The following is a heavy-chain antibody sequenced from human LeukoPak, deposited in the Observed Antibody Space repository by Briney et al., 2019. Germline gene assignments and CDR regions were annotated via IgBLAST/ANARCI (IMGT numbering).Heavy chain of an antibody. CDR3: ARGVDIVATIWDY. Sequence: GGSLRLSCAASGFTFSSYEMNWVRQAPGKGLEWVSYISSSGSTIYYADSVKGRFTISRGNAKNSLYLQMNSLRAEDTAVYYCARGVDIVATIWDYWGQGTLVTVSS. J-gene: IGHJ4*02. CDR2: ISSSGSTI. V-gene: IGHV3-48*03. D-gene: IGHD5-12*01. CDR1: GFTFSSYE.